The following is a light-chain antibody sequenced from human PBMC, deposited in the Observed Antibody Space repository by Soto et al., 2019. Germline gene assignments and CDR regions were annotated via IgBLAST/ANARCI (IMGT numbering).Light chain of an antibody. Sequence: EIGMTQSPATLSLSPGERATLSCRASQSVNSDLAWYQQKPGQAPRLLIYDASTRAAGVPARFTGSGSETEFNINIRGLQSEDVEVYYCQPYFNTPLTFGGGTQVEIK. J-gene: IGKJ4*01. V-gene: IGKV3-15*01. CDR1: QSVNSD. CDR3: QPYFNTPLT. CDR2: DAS.